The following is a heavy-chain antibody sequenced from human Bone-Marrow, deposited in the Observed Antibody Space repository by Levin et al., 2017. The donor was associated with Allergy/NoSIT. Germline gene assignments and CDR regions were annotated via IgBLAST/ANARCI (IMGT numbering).Heavy chain of an antibody. V-gene: IGHV3-30-3*01. CDR1: GFTFSSYA. CDR2: ISYDGSNK. J-gene: IGHJ6*02. CDR3: ARDEEYYYDSSGYYYYYGMDV. Sequence: PGGSLRLSCAASGFTFSSYAMHWVRQAPGKGLEWVAVISYDGSNKYYADSVKGRFTISRDNSKNTLYLQMNSLRAEDTAVYYCARDEEYYYDSSGYYYYYGMDVWGQGTTVTVSS. D-gene: IGHD3-22*01.